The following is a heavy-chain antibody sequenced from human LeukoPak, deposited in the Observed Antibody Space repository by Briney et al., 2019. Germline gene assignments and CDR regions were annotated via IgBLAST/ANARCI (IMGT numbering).Heavy chain of an antibody. V-gene: IGHV3-11*04. CDR1: GFTFSDYY. CDR3: ARGPEYYDILTGYYLNWYFDL. J-gene: IGHJ2*01. CDR2: ISSSVSTI. Sequence: GGSLRLSCAASGFTFSDYYMSWIRQAPGKGLEWVSYISSSVSTIYYADSVKGRFTISRDNAKNSLYLQMNSLRAEDTAVYYCARGPEYYDILTGYYLNWYFDLWGRGTLVTVSS. D-gene: IGHD3-9*01.